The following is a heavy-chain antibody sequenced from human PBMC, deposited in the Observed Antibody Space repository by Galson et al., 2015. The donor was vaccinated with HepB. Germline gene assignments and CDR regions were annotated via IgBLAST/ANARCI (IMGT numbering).Heavy chain of an antibody. CDR3: AMFTGDYFDS. V-gene: IGHV3-7*03. J-gene: IGHJ4*02. CDR2: INQDGSEK. D-gene: IGHD7-27*01. Sequence: SLRLSCAASGFTFSNYWMSWLRQAPGKGLEWVANINQDGSEKFYVDSVKGRFTISRDSTKNSLYLQINSLRAEDTAVYYCAMFTGDYFDSWGQGTLVTVSS. CDR1: GFTFSNYW.